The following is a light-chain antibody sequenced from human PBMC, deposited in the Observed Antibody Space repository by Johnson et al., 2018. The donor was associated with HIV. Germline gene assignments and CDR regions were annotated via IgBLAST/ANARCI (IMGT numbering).Light chain of an antibody. Sequence: QSVLTQPPSVSAAPGQKVTISCSGSSSNIGNNYVSWYQQLPGTAPKLLIYDNNKRPSGLPDRISGSKSGTSATLGITRLQPGDEADDYCGTWDSGLSAGNVFGTGTKVTVL. CDR2: DNN. CDR1: SSNIGNNY. J-gene: IGLJ1*01. V-gene: IGLV1-51*01. CDR3: GTWDSGLSAGNV.